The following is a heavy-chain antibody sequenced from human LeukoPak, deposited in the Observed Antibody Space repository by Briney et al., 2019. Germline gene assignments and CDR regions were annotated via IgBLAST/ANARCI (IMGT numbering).Heavy chain of an antibody. Sequence: PGRSLRLSCAASGFTFSSYAMHWVRQAPGKGLEWVAVISYDGSNKYYADSVEGRFTISRDNSKNTLYLQMNSLRAEDTAVYYCASGLRFPATRYYYYYGMDVWGQGTTVTVSS. CDR1: GFTFSSYA. J-gene: IGHJ6*02. CDR2: ISYDGSNK. CDR3: ASGLRFPATRYYYYYGMDV. D-gene: IGHD5-12*01. V-gene: IGHV3-30-3*01.